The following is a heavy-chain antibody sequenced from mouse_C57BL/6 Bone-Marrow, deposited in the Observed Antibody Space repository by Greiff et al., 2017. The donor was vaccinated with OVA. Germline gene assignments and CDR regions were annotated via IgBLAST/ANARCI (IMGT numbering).Heavy chain of an antibody. Sequence: VQLKESGPELVKPGASVKISCKASGYSFTGYYMNWVKQSPEKSLEWIGEINPSTGGTTYNQKFKAKATLTVAKSPTTAYMQLKSLTSEAAAVYYGARGGTSPFAYWGQGTLVTVSA. CDR1: GYSFTGYY. D-gene: IGHD4-1*01. CDR3: ARGGTSPFAY. CDR2: INPSTGGT. J-gene: IGHJ3*01. V-gene: IGHV1-42*01.